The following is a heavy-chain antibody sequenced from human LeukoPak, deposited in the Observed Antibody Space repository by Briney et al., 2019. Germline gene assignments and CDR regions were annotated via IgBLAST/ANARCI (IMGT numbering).Heavy chain of an antibody. J-gene: IGHJ4*02. CDR2: LSDSASST. D-gene: IGHD1-26*01. CDR1: GFTFSAHA. CDR3: AKQSAGVTTGYFDY. Sequence: GGSLRLSCAASGFTFSAHAMSWGREAPEKGLERVLFLSDSASSTYDAAVVTGRFTISRNCYRTTLYLQVNSLRDEDAVVYYCAKQSAGVTTGYFDYWGQGTLVTVSS. V-gene: IGHV3-23*01.